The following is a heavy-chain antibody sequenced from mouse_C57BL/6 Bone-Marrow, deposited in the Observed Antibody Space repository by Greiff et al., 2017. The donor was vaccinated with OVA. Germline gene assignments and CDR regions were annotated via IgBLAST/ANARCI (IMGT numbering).Heavy chain of an antibody. D-gene: IGHD2-4*01. J-gene: IGHJ2*01. CDR2: INPYNGGT. Sequence: VQLQQSGPVLVKPGASVKMSCKASGYTFTDYYMNWVKQSHGKSLEWIGVINPYNGGTSYNQKFKGKATLTVDKSSSTAYMELNSLTSEDSAVCYCASYYDYDEYWGQGTTLTVSS. CDR1: GYTFTDYY. V-gene: IGHV1-19*01. CDR3: ASYYDYDEY.